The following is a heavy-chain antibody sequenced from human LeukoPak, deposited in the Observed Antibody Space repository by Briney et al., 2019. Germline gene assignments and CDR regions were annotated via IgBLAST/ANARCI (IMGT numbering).Heavy chain of an antibody. Sequence: GGSLRLSCAASGFTFSSYSMNWVRQAPGKGLEWVSYISSSSSTIYYADSVKGRFTISRDNAKNSLYLQMNSLRAEDTAVYYCARNPGDGYNYDAFDIWGQGTMVTVSS. V-gene: IGHV3-48*04. J-gene: IGHJ3*02. CDR3: ARNPGDGYNYDAFDI. CDR1: GFTFSSYS. CDR2: ISSSSSTI. D-gene: IGHD5-24*01.